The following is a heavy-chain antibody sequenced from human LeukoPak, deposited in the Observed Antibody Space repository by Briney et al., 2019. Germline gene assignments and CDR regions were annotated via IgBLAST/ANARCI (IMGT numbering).Heavy chain of an antibody. D-gene: IGHD6-19*01. Sequence: SVKVSCKASGGTFSSYAISWVRQAPGQGLEWMGRIIPILGIANYAQKFQGRVTITADKSTSTAYMELSSLRSEDTAVYYCARDLRQWLEDTWGQGTLVTVSS. CDR1: GGTFSSYA. J-gene: IGHJ5*02. V-gene: IGHV1-69*04. CDR2: IIPILGIA. CDR3: ARDLRQWLEDT.